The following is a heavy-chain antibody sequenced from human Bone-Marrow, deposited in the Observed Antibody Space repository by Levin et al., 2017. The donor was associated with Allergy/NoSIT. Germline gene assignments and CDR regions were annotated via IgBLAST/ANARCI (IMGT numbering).Heavy chain of an antibody. CDR2: INPSGGSS. V-gene: IGHV1-46*01. Sequence: GESLKISCKASGYSFTSYYIHWVRQAPGQGLEWMGMINPSGGSSMYAQKFQGRITMTRDTSTSTVYMELNSLRSEDTAVYYCARDRYTPLGGAFDVWGQGTKVTVSS. CDR1: GYSFTSYY. CDR3: ARDRYTPLGGAFDV. D-gene: IGHD3-16*01. J-gene: IGHJ3*01.